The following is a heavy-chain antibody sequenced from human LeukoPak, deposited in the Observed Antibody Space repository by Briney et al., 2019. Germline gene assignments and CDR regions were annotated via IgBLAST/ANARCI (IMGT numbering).Heavy chain of an antibody. V-gene: IGHV4-30-2*01. D-gene: IGHD6-13*01. CDR1: GGSISSGGYY. J-gene: IGHJ4*02. CDR2: IYHSGST. CDR3: ARGGYSSSPDY. Sequence: SETLSLTCTVSGGSISSGGYYWSWIRQLPGKGLEWIGYIYHSGSTYYNPSLKSRVTISVDRSKNQFSLKLSSVTAADTAVYYCARGGYSSSPDYWGQGTLVTVSS.